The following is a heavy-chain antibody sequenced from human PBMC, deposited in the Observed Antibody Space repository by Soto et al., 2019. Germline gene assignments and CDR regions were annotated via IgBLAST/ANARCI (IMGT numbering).Heavy chain of an antibody. Sequence: ASVKVSCKASGYTFTSYGISWVRQAPGQGLEWMGWISAYNGNTNYAQKLQGRATMTTDTSTSTAYMELRSLRSDDTAVYYCARVGFDFWSGYSFDYWGQGTLVTVS. CDR3: ARVGFDFWSGYSFDY. CDR2: ISAYNGNT. D-gene: IGHD3-3*01. J-gene: IGHJ4*02. V-gene: IGHV1-18*04. CDR1: GYTFTSYG.